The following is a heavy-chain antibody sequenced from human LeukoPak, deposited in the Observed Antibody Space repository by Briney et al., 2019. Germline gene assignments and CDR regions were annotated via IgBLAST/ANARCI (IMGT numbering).Heavy chain of an antibody. J-gene: IGHJ6*04. V-gene: IGHV3-21*01. CDR1: GFTFSSYS. CDR3: ARDGSWTKMDV. Sequence: PGGPLRLSCAASGFTFSSYSMNWVRQAPGKGLEWVSSISSSSSYIYYADSVKGRFTISRDNAKNSLYLQMNSLRAEDTAVYYCARDGSWTKMDVWGKGTTVTVSS. D-gene: IGHD3-10*01. CDR2: ISSSSSYI.